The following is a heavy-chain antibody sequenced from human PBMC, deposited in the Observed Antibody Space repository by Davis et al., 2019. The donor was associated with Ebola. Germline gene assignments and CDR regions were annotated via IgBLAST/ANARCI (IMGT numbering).Heavy chain of an antibody. CDR1: GSTSSSYW. Sequence: GESLKTSCAASGSTSSSYWMTWVRQAPGKGLEWVANIKKDGSEKHYVDSVKGRFTISRDNAKNSLYLQMNSLRAEDTAVYYCATLGVNTMYDYWSQGTLVTVSS. CDR2: IKKDGSEK. D-gene: IGHD3-10*01. J-gene: IGHJ4*02. CDR3: ATLGVNTMYDY. V-gene: IGHV3-7*03.